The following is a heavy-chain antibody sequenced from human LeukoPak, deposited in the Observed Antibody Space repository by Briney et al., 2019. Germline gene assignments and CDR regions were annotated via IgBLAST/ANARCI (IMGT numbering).Heavy chain of an antibody. D-gene: IGHD1-26*01. Sequence: SVKVSCKASGGTFSSYAISWVRQAPGQGLEWMGGVIPIFGTANYAQKFQGRLTITADESTSAAYMELSSLRSGDTAVYYCARRGGSASVLDYWGQGTLVTVSP. V-gene: IGHV1-69*13. J-gene: IGHJ4*02. CDR2: VIPIFGTA. CDR1: GGTFSSYA. CDR3: ARRGGSASVLDY.